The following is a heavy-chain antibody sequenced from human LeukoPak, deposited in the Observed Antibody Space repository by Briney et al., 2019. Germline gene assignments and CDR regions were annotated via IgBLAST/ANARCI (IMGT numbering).Heavy chain of an antibody. D-gene: IGHD3-10*01. J-gene: IGHJ6*03. CDR1: GFSFSDYY. Sequence: GGSLRLSCAASGFSFSDYYMTWIRQAPGRGLEWVSYISSSGSTLYYADSVKGRFTIPRDNAKNSLYLQMNSLRAEDTAVYYCARILLVRGVISHMDVWGKGTTVTVSS. CDR3: ARILLVRGVISHMDV. V-gene: IGHV3-11*04. CDR2: ISSSGSTL.